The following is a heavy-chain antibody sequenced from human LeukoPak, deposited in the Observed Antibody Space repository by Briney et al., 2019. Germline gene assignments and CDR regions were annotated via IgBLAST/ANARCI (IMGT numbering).Heavy chain of an antibody. CDR3: ARDDYYYYYMDV. Sequence: SETLSLTCTVSGGSISSGGYYWTWIRQPAGKGLEWIGPMYSSGSTSYNPSLKSRVTISVDTSKKQFSLKLSSVTAADTAVYYCARDDYYYYYMDVWGKGTTVTVSS. V-gene: IGHV4-61*02. CDR1: GGSISSGGYY. J-gene: IGHJ6*03. CDR2: MYSSGST.